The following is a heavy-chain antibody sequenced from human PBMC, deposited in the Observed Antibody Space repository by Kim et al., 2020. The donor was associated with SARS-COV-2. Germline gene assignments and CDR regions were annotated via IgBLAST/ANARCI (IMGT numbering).Heavy chain of an antibody. CDR3: SRDLDV. CDR2: KKDGSGK. Sequence: KKDGSGKYYVDSVKGRFTVSRDNAENSLYLQMNSLRAEDTAVYYCSRDLDVWGKGAAVTVSS. J-gene: IGHJ6*04. V-gene: IGHV3-7*01.